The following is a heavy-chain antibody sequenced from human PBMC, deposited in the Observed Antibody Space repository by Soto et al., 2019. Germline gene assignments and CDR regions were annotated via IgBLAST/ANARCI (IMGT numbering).Heavy chain of an antibody. D-gene: IGHD2-2*01. V-gene: IGHV3-21*01. CDR2: ISKSDYT. CDR3: AREDSIIIPAVSDF. J-gene: IGHJ4*02. Sequence: GGSLRLSCTVSGFAFNNYGINWVRQAPGKGLEWVSSISKSDYTYYSDSVKGRFAISRDNVKSSVSLQMNTLRVEDTAVYYCAREDSIIIPAVSDFWGQGTLVTVS. CDR1: GFAFNNYG.